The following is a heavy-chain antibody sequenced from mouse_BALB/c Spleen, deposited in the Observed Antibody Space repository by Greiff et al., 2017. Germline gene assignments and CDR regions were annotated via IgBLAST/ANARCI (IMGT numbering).Heavy chain of an antibody. CDR3: ARHEDYDVRVWFAY. CDR2: ISSGGSYT. D-gene: IGHD2-4*01. CDR1: GFTFSSYA. V-gene: IGHV5-9-3*01. Sequence: EVQGVESGGGLVKPGGSLKLSCAASGFTFSSYAMSWVRQTPEKRLEWVATISSGGSYTYYPDSVKGRFTFSRDNAKNTLYLQMSSLRSEDTAMYYCARHEDYDVRVWFAYWGQGTLVTVSA. J-gene: IGHJ3*01.